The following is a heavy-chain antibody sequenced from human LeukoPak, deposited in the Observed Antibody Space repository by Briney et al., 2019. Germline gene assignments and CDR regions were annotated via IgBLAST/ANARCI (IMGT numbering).Heavy chain of an antibody. V-gene: IGHV4-39*01. CDR1: GGSISSSSYY. CDR2: IYYSGST. Sequence: PSETLSLTCTVSGGSISSSSYYWGWIRQPPGKGLEWIGSIYYSGSTYYNPSLKSRVTISVDTSKNQFSLKLSSVTAADTAVYYCARRGERRRRGIVVVPAADFDYWGQGTLVTVSS. J-gene: IGHJ4*02. D-gene: IGHD2-2*01. CDR3: ARRGERRRRGIVVVPAADFDY.